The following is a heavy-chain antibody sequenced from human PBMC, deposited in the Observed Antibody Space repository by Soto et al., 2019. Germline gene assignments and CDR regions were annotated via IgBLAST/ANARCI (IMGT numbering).Heavy chain of an antibody. D-gene: IGHD3-22*01. CDR1: GYTFTSYG. J-gene: IGHJ3*02. CDR2: ISAYNGNT. Sequence: GASVKVSCKASGYTFTSYGISWVRQAPGQGLEWMGWISAYNGNTNYAQKLQGRVTMTTDTSTSTAYMELRSLRSDDTAMYYCARDADQYYYDSSDFTLCNAFDIWGQGTLVTVSS. CDR3: ARDADQYYYDSSDFTLCNAFDI. V-gene: IGHV1-18*01.